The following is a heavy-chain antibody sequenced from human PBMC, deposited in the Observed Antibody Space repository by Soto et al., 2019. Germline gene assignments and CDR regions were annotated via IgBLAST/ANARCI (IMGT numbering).Heavy chain of an antibody. Sequence: ASVKVSCKASGYTFTSYGISWVRQAPGQGLERMGWISAYNGNTNYAQKLQGRVTMTTDTSTSTAYMELRSLRSDDTAVYYCARDEIQYYYDSSGYTAFDIWGQGTMVTVSS. CDR3: ARDEIQYYYDSSGYTAFDI. V-gene: IGHV1-18*01. CDR2: ISAYNGNT. D-gene: IGHD3-22*01. CDR1: GYTFTSYG. J-gene: IGHJ3*02.